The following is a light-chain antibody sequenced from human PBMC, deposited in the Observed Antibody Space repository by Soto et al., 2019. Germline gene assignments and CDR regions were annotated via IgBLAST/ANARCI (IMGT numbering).Light chain of an antibody. CDR2: DAS. J-gene: IGKJ4*01. CDR1: QSVSTY. Sequence: EIVLTQSPATLSMSPGERATLSCRASQSVSTYLAWYQQKPGQAPRLLIFDASNRASGIPSRFSGSASGTNFTLTISRLEPEDFAVYFCQQRSHWPPLTFGGGTKVEIK. V-gene: IGKV3-11*01. CDR3: QQRSHWPPLT.